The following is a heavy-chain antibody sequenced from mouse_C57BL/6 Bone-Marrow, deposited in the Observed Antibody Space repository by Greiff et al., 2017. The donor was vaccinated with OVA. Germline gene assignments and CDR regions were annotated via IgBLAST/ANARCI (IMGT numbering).Heavy chain of an antibody. J-gene: IGHJ1*03. CDR2: IWTGGGT. D-gene: IGHD1-1*01. CDR3: ARLSYYYGSSYWYFDV. Sequence: QVQLQQSGPGLVAPSQSLSITCTVSGFSLTSYAISWVRQPPGKGLEWLGVIWTGGGTNYNSALKSRLSISKDNSKSQVFLKMNSLQTDDTARYYCARLSYYYGSSYWYFDVWGTGTTVTVSS. CDR1: GFSLTSYA. V-gene: IGHV2-9-1*01.